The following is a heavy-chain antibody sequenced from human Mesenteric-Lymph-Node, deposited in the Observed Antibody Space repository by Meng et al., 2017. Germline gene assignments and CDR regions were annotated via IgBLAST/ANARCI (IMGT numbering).Heavy chain of an antibody. V-gene: IGHV4-39*07. CDR2: INHSGIT. J-gene: IGHJ1*01. CDR1: GGSISSTSYY. Sequence: SETLSLTCTVSGGSISSTSYYWGWIRQSPGKGLEWIGSINHSGITYYNPSLKSRVTISVDTSKNQFSLRLSSVTAADTAVYYCEREVVPGYFQHWGQGTLVTVSS. D-gene: IGHD3-16*02. CDR3: EREVVPGYFQH.